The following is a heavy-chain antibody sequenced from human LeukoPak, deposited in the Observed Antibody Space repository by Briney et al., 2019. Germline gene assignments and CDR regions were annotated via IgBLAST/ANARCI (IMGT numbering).Heavy chain of an antibody. CDR3: ARDKGAAAD. Sequence: LSLTCAVYGGSFSGYYWSWIRQPPGKGLEWMAVIWYDGSNKYYADSVKGRFTISRDNSKNTLYLQMNSLRAEDTAVYYCARDKGAAADWGQGTLVTVSS. CDR1: GGSFSGYY. J-gene: IGHJ4*02. CDR2: IWYDGSNK. D-gene: IGHD6-13*01. V-gene: IGHV3-33*08.